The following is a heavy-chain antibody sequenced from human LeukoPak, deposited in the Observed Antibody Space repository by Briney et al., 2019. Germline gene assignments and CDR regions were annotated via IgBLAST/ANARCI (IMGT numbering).Heavy chain of an antibody. D-gene: IGHD6-13*01. V-gene: IGHV3-23*01. CDR2: ISGSGGST. Sequence: GGSLRLSCGAFGFTFSSYGMSWVRQAPGKGLEWVSAISGSGGSTYYADSVKGRFTISRDNSKNTLYLQMNSLRAEDTAVYYCAKEGRSSSWFDYWGQGTLVTVSS. CDR3: AKEGRSSSWFDY. CDR1: GFTFSSYG. J-gene: IGHJ4*02.